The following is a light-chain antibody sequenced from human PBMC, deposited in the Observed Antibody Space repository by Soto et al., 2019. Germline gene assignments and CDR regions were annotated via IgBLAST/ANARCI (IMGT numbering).Light chain of an antibody. J-gene: IGKJ4*01. V-gene: IGKV3-11*01. CDR3: QRRSNWLST. CDR2: DAS. Sequence: EIVLTQSPATLYLSPGDRATLSCRASQRVSSYLAWYQQKPGQAPRLLIYDASNRATGIPARFSGSGSGTDFTLTITALEPEDFEVYYCQRRSNWLSTFGGRNKVEIQ. CDR1: QRVSSY.